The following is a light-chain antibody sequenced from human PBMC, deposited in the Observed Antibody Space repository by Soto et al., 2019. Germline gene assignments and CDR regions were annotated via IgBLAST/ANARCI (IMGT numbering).Light chain of an antibody. J-gene: IGKJ5*01. CDR2: DAS. CDR3: QKRSNWPIN. V-gene: IGKV3-11*01. Sequence: EIVLTQSPASLCLFSGERAKLSCRASQSVSSYLAWYQQKPGQAPRLLIYDASNRATGIPARFSGSGSGTDFTLTISSLEPEDFAVYYCQKRSNWPINCGQGKRLAIK. CDR1: QSVSSY.